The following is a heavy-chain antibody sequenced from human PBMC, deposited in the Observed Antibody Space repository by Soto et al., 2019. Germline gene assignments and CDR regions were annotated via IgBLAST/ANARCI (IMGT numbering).Heavy chain of an antibody. V-gene: IGHV1-46*01. D-gene: IGHD4-17*01. Sequence: GASVKVACKASGCTFPTHYMHWVRQAPGQGLEWMGIINPSGGSTNYAQRFQGRVTMTSDTSTSTVYMELSSLRADDTAVYYCARVVVPTTATTSNWFDPWGQGTLVTVSS. CDR3: ARVVVPTTATTSNWFDP. CDR1: GCTFPTHY. J-gene: IGHJ5*02. CDR2: INPSGGST.